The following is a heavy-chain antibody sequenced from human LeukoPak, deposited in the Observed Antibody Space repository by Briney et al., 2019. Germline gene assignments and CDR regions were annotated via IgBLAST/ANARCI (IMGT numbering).Heavy chain of an antibody. D-gene: IGHD3-22*01. CDR3: ARDYYDSSGYYYWAAFDI. J-gene: IGHJ3*02. V-gene: IGHV1-18*01. CDR2: ISAYNGNT. CDR1: GYTFTSYG. Sequence: GASVKVSCKASGYTFTSYGISWVRQAPGQGLEWMGWISAYNGNTNYAQKLQGRVTMTTDTSTSTAYMELRSLRSDDTAVYYCARDYYDSSGYYYWAAFDIWGQGQWSPSLQ.